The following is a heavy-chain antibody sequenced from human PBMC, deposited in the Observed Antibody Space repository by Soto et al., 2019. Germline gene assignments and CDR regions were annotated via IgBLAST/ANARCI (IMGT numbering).Heavy chain of an antibody. CDR3: AREAYSSGQ. CDR1: GFTFSSYA. V-gene: IGHV3-30-3*01. Sequence: QVQLVESGGGVVQPGRSLRLSCAASGFTFSSYAMHWVRQAPGKGLEWVAVISYDGSNKYYADSVKGRFTISRDNSKNTLYLQMNSLRAEDTAVYYCAREAYSSGQWGQGTLVTVSS. D-gene: IGHD6-19*01. J-gene: IGHJ4*02. CDR2: ISYDGSNK.